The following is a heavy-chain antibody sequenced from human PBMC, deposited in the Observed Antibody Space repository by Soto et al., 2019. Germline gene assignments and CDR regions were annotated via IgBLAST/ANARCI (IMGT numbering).Heavy chain of an antibody. Sequence: GGSLRLSCVASGFTFSSYAMHWVRQAPGKGLEWVAVISYDESNKYYADSVKGRFTISRDNSKNTLYLQMNSLRAEDTAVYYCARENMYYDILTGRTSPIFSYGMDVWGQGTTVTVSS. J-gene: IGHJ6*02. CDR3: ARENMYYDILTGRTSPIFSYGMDV. D-gene: IGHD3-9*01. CDR2: ISYDESNK. V-gene: IGHV3-30-3*01. CDR1: GFTFSSYA.